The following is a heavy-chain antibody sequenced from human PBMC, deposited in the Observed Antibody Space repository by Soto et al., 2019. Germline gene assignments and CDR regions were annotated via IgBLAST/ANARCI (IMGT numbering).Heavy chain of an antibody. CDR1: GFTFSSYW. CDR2: IKQDGSEK. V-gene: IGHV3-7*01. Sequence: GWSLRLSCAASGFTFSSYWMSWVRQAPGKGLEWVANIKQDGSEKYYVDSVKGRFTISRDNAKNSLYLQMNSLRAEDTSLYDCARDSSGYEYYYYYMDVWGKGTTVTVSS. CDR3: ARDSSGYEYYYYYMDV. J-gene: IGHJ6*03. D-gene: IGHD5-12*01.